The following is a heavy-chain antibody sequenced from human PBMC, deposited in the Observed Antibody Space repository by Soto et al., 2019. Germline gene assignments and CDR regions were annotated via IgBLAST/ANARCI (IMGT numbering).Heavy chain of an antibody. Sequence: QVQLVQSGAEVKKTGSSVKVSCKASGGTFSSYAISWVRQAPGQGLEWMGGIIPIFGTANYAQKFQGRVTITADESTSTAYMDLSSLRSEDTAVYYCARALRRHNPGGQNWYNWFDPWGQGTLVTVSS. CDR2: IIPIFGTA. CDR1: GGTFSSYA. V-gene: IGHV1-69*01. D-gene: IGHD1-1*01. CDR3: ARALRRHNPGGQNWYNWFDP. J-gene: IGHJ5*02.